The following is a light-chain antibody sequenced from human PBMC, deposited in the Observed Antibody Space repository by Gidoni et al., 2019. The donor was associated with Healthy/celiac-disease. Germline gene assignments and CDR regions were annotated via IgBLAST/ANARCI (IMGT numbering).Light chain of an antibody. CDR1: NIGSKS. Sequence: SYVLTQPPSVSVAPGKTARITCGGNNIGSKSVHWYQQKPGQAPVLVIYYDSYRPSGIPERFSGSNSGNTATLTISRVEAGDEADYYCQVWDSSSDPSYVFGTGTKVTVL. J-gene: IGLJ1*01. V-gene: IGLV3-21*04. CDR2: YDS. CDR3: QVWDSSSDPSYV.